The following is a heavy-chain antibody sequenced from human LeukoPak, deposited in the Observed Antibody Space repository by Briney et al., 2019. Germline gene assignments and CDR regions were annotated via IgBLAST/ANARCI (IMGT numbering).Heavy chain of an antibody. CDR3: ARHMYYYGSGSYYSRSGFDY. CDR1: GGSISSYY. V-gene: IGHV4-59*08. CDR2: IYYSGST. Sequence: SETLSLTCTVSGGSISSYYWSWIRQPPGKGLEWIGYIYYSGSTNYNPSLKSRVTISVDTSKNQFSLKLSSVTAADTAVYYCARHMYYYGSGSYYSRSGFDYWGQGTLVTVSS. J-gene: IGHJ4*02. D-gene: IGHD3-10*01.